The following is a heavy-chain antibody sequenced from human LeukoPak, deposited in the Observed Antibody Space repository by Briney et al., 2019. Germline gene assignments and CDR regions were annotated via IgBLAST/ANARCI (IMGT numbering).Heavy chain of an antibody. CDR3: ARDRVYYDSSGYDY. CDR1: GGSISSYY. Sequence: SETLSLTCTVSGGSISSYYWSWLRQPPGKGLEWIGYIYYSGSTNYNPSLKSRVTISVDTSKNQFSLKLSSVTAADTAVYYCARDRVYYDSSGYDYWGQGTLVTVSS. V-gene: IGHV4-59*01. J-gene: IGHJ4*02. D-gene: IGHD3-22*01. CDR2: IYYSGST.